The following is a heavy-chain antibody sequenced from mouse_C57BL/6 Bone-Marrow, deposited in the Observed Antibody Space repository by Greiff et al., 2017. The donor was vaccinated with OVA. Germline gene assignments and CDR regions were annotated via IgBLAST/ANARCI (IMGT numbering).Heavy chain of an antibody. Sequence: EVMLVESGGGLVQPGGSLRLSCAASGFTFTDYYMSWVRQPPGKALEWLGFIRNKANGYPTEYSASVKGRFTISRDNSQSILYLQMNALRAEDSATYYCARSFYDYDYFYAMDYWGQGTSVTVSS. CDR1: GFTFTDYY. CDR2: IRNKANGYPT. CDR3: ARSFYDYDYFYAMDY. D-gene: IGHD2-4*01. V-gene: IGHV7-3*01. J-gene: IGHJ4*01.